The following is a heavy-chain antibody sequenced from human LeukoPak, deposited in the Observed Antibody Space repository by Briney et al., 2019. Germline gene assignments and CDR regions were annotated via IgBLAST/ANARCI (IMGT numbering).Heavy chain of an antibody. D-gene: IGHD2-2*01. CDR3: ASPGQYQLLEPDY. CDR2: IRYDGSNK. J-gene: IGHJ4*02. CDR1: GFTFSSYG. V-gene: IGHV3-30*02. Sequence: GGPLRFSCAASGFTFSSYGMPWVRKAPGKGLEWVAFIRYDGSNKYYADSVKGRFTISRDNFKNTLYLQMNSLRAEDTAVYYCASPGQYQLLEPDYWGQGTLVTVSS.